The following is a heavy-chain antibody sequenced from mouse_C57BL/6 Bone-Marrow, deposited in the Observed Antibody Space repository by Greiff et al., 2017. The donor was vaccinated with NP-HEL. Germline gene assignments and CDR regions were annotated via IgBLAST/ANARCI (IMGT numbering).Heavy chain of an antibody. CDR2: ISNLAYSI. D-gene: IGHD1-1*01. CDR1: GFTFSDYG. V-gene: IGHV5-15*01. J-gene: IGHJ1*03. CDR3: ARHAITTVVAAYWYFDV. Sequence: EVQVVESGGGLVQPGGSLKLSCAASGFTFSDYGMAWVRQAPRKGPEWVAFISNLAYSIYYADTVTGRFTISRENAKNTLYLEMSSLRSEDTAMYYCARHAITTVVAAYWYFDVWGTGTTVTVSS.